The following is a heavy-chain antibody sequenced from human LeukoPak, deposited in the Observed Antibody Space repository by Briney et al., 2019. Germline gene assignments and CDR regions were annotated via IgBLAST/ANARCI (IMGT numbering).Heavy chain of an antibody. D-gene: IGHD3-3*01. CDR2: IYHSGST. V-gene: IGHV4-39*07. J-gene: IGHJ6*03. CDR3: ARVRATDFWSGYSYYYYYMDV. Sequence: SETLSLTCTVSGGSISSSSYYWGWIRQPPGKGLEWIGSIYHSGSTYYNPSLKSRVTISVDTSKNQFSLKLSSVTAADTAVYYCARVRATDFWSGYSYYYYYMDVWGKGTTVTVSS. CDR1: GGSISSSSYY.